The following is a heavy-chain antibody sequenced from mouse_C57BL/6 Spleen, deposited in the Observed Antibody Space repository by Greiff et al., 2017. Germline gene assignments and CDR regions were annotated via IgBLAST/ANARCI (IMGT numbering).Heavy chain of an antibody. V-gene: IGHV5-6*01. Sequence: EVHLVESGGDLVKPGGSLKLSCAASGFTFSSYGMSWVRQTPDKRLEWVATISSGGSYTYYPDSVKGRFTISRDNAKNTLYLQMSSLKSEDTAMYYCARRGYGNFNFDYWGQGTTLTVSS. CDR1: GFTFSSYG. CDR3: ARRGYGNFNFDY. J-gene: IGHJ2*01. D-gene: IGHD2-10*02. CDR2: ISSGGSYT.